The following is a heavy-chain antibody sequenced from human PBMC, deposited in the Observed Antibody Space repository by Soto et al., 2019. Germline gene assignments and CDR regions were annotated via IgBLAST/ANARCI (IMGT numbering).Heavy chain of an antibody. CDR2: INAGNGNT. D-gene: IGHD2-15*01. Sequence: QVQLVQSGAEVKKPGASVKVSCKASGYTFTSYAMHWVRQAPGQRLEWMGWINAGNGNTKYSQKFQGRVTITRDTSASTAYMELSSLRSQDTAVYYCARGPGGPDGPGDYWGQGTLVTVSS. V-gene: IGHV1-3*01. CDR3: ARGPGGPDGPGDY. J-gene: IGHJ4*02. CDR1: GYTFTSYA.